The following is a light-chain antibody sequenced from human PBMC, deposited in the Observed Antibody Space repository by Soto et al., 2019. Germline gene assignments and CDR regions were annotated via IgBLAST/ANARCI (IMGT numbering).Light chain of an antibody. J-gene: IGLJ3*02. CDR2: DVN. Sequence: QSALTQPRSVSGSPGQSVTISCTGTSNDVGGYNYVSWYQQHPGKAPNLLISDVNKRPSGVPDRFSGSKSGNTASLIISGLQAEDEADYYCCSYAGSSTWVFGGGTKLTVL. CDR1: SNDVGGYNY. V-gene: IGLV2-11*01. CDR3: CSYAGSSTWV.